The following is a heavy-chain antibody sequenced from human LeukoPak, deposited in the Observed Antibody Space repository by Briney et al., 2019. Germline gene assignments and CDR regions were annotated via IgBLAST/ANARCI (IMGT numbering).Heavy chain of an antibody. CDR1: GFTFDSYA. D-gene: IGHD6-13*01. Sequence: GGSLRLSCAASGFTFDSYAMCWVRQAPGKGLEWVSAVSRFGGTTYYADSARGRFTISRDNSNNTVYLQMNSLRVGDTALYYCVKHVGSRWSNNRFDPWGQGTLVTVS. J-gene: IGHJ5*02. CDR3: VKHVGSRWSNNRFDP. CDR2: VSRFGGTT. V-gene: IGHV3-23*01.